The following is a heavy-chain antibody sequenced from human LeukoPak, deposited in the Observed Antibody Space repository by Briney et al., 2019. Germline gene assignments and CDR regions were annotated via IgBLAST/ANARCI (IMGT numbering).Heavy chain of an antibody. CDR3: ARDGTSVMVDFDY. J-gene: IGHJ4*02. D-gene: IGHD5-18*01. V-gene: IGHV1-2*02. Sequence: ASVKVSCKASGSPFSGYYLHWVRQAPGQGLEWMGWINPKSGDTNFGQKFQGRVTMTRDTSISTAYMELSRLRSDDTAVYYCARDGTSVMVDFDYWGQGTLVTVSS. CDR1: GSPFSGYY. CDR2: INPKSGDT.